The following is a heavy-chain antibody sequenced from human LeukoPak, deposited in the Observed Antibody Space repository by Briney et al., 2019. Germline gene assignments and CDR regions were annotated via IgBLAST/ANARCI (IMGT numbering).Heavy chain of an antibody. CDR3: ARVVEGAFDY. V-gene: IGHV3-48*01. D-gene: IGHD2-2*01. J-gene: IGHJ4*02. Sequence: GGSLRLSCAAPVFTFSSYSMNWVRQAPGKGLEWVSYISSSSSTIYYADSVKGRFTISRDNAKNSLYLQMNSLRAEDTAVYYCARVVEGAFDYWGQGTLVTVSS. CDR2: ISSSSSTI. CDR1: VFTFSSYS.